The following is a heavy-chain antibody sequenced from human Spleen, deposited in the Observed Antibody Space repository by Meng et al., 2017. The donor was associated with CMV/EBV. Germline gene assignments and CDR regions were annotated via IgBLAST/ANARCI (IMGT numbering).Heavy chain of an antibody. CDR3: ARLIHGGAVAGTD. J-gene: IGHJ4*02. D-gene: IGHD6-19*01. CDR2: IYPGDSDT. V-gene: IGHV5-51*01. CDR1: GYSCTTYW. Sequence: CKGSGYSCTTYWIGWVRQMPGKGLEWMGIIYPGDSDTRYSPSFQGQVTISADKSITTAYLQWSSLRASDTAMYYCARLIHGGAVAGTDWGQGTLVTVSS.